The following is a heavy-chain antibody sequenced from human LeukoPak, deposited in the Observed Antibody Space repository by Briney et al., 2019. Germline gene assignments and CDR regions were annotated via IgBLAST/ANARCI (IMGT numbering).Heavy chain of an antibody. CDR3: ARPYMQQLDFDY. CDR2: IDAGNGDT. J-gene: IGHJ4*02. CDR1: GYTFTRYT. D-gene: IGHD6-13*01. Sequence: GASVKVSCKASGYTFTRYTMHWVRQAPGQRLEWMGWIDAGNGDTKYSQNFLGRVTITRDTSANTAYMELSSLRSEDTAVYYCARPYMQQLDFDYWGQGTLVTVSS. V-gene: IGHV1-3*01.